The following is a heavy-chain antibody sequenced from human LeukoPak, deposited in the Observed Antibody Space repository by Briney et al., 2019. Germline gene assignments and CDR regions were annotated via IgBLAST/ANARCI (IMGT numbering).Heavy chain of an antibody. CDR1: GFTVSSNY. V-gene: IGHV3-66*01. CDR2: IYSSGST. CDR3: AREVPYGYYYDSSWYFDL. J-gene: IGHJ2*01. D-gene: IGHD3-22*01. Sequence: GGSLRLSCAASGFTVSSNYISWVRQAPGKGLEWVSVIYSSGSTNYSDSVKSRFTISRDNSKNTLYLQVNSLRAEDTAVYYCAREVPYGYYYDSSWYFDLWGRGTLVTVSS.